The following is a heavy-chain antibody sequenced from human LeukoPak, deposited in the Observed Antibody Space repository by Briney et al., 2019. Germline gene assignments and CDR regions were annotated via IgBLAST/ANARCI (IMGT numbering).Heavy chain of an antibody. D-gene: IGHD3-22*01. Sequence: PSETLSLTCTVSGGSISSGGYYWGWIRQPPGKGLEWIGSIYYSGSTYYNPSLKSRVTISVDTSKNQFSLKLSSVTAADTAVYYCARDWWGSGYPWDWFDPWGQGTLVTVSS. CDR3: ARDWWGSGYPWDWFDP. J-gene: IGHJ5*02. V-gene: IGHV4-39*07. CDR2: IYYSGST. CDR1: GGSISSGGYY.